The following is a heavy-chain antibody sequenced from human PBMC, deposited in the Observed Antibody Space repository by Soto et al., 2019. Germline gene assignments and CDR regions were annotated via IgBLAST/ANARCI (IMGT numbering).Heavy chain of an antibody. CDR2: FDPEDGET. J-gene: IGHJ5*02. Sequence: GASVKVSCKVSGYTLTILSMHWVRQAPGKGLEWMGGFDPEDGETIYAQKFQGRVTMTEDTSTDTAYMELSSLRSEDTAVYYCATGGSKRITMVRGVDRPENTWFDTWGQGTLVTLSS. D-gene: IGHD3-10*01. V-gene: IGHV1-24*01. CDR3: ATGGSKRITMVRGVDRPENTWFDT. CDR1: GYTLTILS.